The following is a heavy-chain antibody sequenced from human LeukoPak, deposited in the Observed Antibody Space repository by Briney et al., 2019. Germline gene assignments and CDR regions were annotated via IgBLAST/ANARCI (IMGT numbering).Heavy chain of an antibody. V-gene: IGHV4-61*02. CDR3: AAGIVGATTWWFDP. J-gene: IGHJ5*02. D-gene: IGHD1-26*01. CDR1: GGSISSGSYY. CDR2: IYTSGST. Sequence: PSETLSLTCTVSGGSISSGSYYWSWIRQPAGKGLEWIGRIYTSGSTNYNPSLKSRVTISVDTSKNQFSLKLSSVTAADTAVYYCAAGIVGATTWWFDPWGRGTLVTVSS.